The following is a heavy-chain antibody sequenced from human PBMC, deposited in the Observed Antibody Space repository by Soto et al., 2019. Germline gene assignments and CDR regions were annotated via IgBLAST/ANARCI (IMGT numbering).Heavy chain of an antibody. CDR3: ARGPRRSGYDILTGYYHSPRVYYYMDV. D-gene: IGHD3-9*01. CDR1: GGSIRSGGYY. V-gene: IGHV4-31*03. J-gene: IGHJ6*03. CDR2: IYYSGST. Sequence: SETLSLTCTFSGGSIRSGGYYWSWIRQHPGKGLEWIGYIYYSGSTYYNPSLKSRVTISVDTSKNQFSLKLSSVTAADTAVYYCARGPRRSGYDILTGYYHSPRVYYYMDVWGKGTTVTVSS.